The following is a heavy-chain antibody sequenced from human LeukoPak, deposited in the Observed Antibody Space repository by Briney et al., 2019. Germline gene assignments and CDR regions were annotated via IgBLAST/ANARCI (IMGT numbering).Heavy chain of an antibody. J-gene: IGHJ4*02. CDR3: ARLASGSYGPLTPFDY. D-gene: IGHD1-26*01. CDR1: GFTFSSYA. V-gene: IGHV3-23*01. Sequence: PGGSLRLSCAASGFTFSSYAMSWVRQAPGKGLEWVSAISGSGGSTYYADSVKGRFTISRDNSKNTLYLQINSLRAEDTAVYYSARLASGSYGPLTPFDYWGQGTLVTVSS. CDR2: ISGSGGST.